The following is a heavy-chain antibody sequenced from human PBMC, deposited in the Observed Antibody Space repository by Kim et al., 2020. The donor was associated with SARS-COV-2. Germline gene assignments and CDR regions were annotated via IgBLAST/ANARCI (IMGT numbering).Heavy chain of an antibody. V-gene: IGHV1-69*19. Sequence: AKYAQSFQGRVTIAADESTSTSYMELTSLKFEDTAIYYCAGSRGGHNYIAYWGQGTLVTVSS. D-gene: IGHD2-15*01. CDR3: AGSRGGHNYIAY. J-gene: IGHJ4*02. CDR2: A.